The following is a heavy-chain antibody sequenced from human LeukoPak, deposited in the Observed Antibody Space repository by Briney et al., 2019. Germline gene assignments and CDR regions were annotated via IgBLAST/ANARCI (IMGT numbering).Heavy chain of an antibody. Sequence: GASVKVSCKASGYTFTSYDIHGVRQATGQGREWMGGMNPNSGNIGYTQKLQGRVTMNRNTSISKANMELSSLRSEDMAVYYSAGGIVVRYCSGGSCPNHYYYMGVWGKGTTVTVSS. CDR3: AGGIVVRYCSGGSCPNHYYYMGV. CDR1: GYTFTSYD. V-gene: IGHV1-8*01. CDR2: MNPNSGNI. D-gene: IGHD2-15*01. J-gene: IGHJ6*03.